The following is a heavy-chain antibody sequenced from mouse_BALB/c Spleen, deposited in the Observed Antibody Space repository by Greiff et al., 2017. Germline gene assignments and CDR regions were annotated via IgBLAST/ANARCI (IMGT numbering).Heavy chain of an antibody. J-gene: IGHJ4*01. D-gene: IGHD1-2*01. CDR3: ARGLRLREDAMDY. Sequence: VQLQQSGAELVKPGASVKLSCKASGYTFTSYWMHWVKQRPGQGLEWIGEINPSNGRTNYNEKFKSKATLTVDKSSSTAYMQLSSLTSEDSAVYYCARGLRLREDAMDYWGQVTSVTVSS. V-gene: IGHV1S81*02. CDR1: GYTFTSYW. CDR2: INPSNGRT.